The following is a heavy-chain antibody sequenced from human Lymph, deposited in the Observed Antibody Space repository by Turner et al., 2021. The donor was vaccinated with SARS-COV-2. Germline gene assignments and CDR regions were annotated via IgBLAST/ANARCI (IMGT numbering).Heavy chain of an antibody. CDR2: ISGSGGTT. Sequence: DVQLLESGGGLVQPGGSLRLSCAASGFTFSSYAMSWVRQAPGKGLEWVSGISGSGGTTHYADSVKGRFTISRDNSKNTLYLQMNSLRAEDTAVYYCAKDRFTLSSGWEDYWGQGTLVTVSS. CDR3: AKDRFTLSSGWEDY. D-gene: IGHD6-19*01. CDR1: GFTFSSYA. J-gene: IGHJ4*02. V-gene: IGHV3-23*01.